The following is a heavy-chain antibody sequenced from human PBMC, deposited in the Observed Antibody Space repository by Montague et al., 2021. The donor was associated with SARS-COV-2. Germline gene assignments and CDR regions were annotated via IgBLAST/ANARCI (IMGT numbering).Heavy chain of an antibody. J-gene: IGHJ4*02. V-gene: IGHV4-59*01. Sequence: SETLSLTCAVYGGSISGYYWSWIRQPPGKGLEWIGYINHSGSTNYNPSLKSRVTISIDTSKNQFSLKLSSVTTADTAVYYCASAGGYCAGGSCDRVYWGQGTLVTVSS. CDR3: ASAGGYCAGGSCDRVY. CDR2: INHSGST. CDR1: GGSISGYY. D-gene: IGHD2-15*01.